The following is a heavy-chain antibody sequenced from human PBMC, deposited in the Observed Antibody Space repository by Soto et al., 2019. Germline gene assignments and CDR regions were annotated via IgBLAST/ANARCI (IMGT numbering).Heavy chain of an antibody. CDR1: GGSISSYY. Sequence: PSETLSLTCTVSGGSISSYYWSWIRQPPGKGLEWIGYIYYSGSTNYNPSLKSRVTISVDTSKNQFSLKLSSVTAADTAVYHCAREDDILTGKIDYWGQGTLVTVSS. D-gene: IGHD3-9*01. CDR3: AREDDILTGKIDY. V-gene: IGHV4-59*12. J-gene: IGHJ4*02. CDR2: IYYSGST.